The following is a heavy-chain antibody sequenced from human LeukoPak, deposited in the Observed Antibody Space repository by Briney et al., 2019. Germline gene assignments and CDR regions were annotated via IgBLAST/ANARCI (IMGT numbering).Heavy chain of an antibody. V-gene: IGHV3-21*01. CDR2: ISSSSSYI. D-gene: IGHD3-3*01. CDR3: ARVSFGVVIPDPSDY. J-gene: IGHJ4*02. CDR1: GFTFTIHA. Sequence: GGSLRLSCAASGFTFTIHAMTWVRQAPGKGLEWVSSISSSSSYIYYADSVKGRFTISRDNAKNSLYLQMNSLRAEDTAVYYCARVSFGVVIPDPSDYWGQGTLVTVSS.